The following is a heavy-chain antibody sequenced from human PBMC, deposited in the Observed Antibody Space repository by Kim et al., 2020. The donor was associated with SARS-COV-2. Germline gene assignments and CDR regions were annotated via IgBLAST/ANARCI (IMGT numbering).Heavy chain of an antibody. D-gene: IGHD3-10*01. Sequence: KDSQKVKGGVTITRDTSASTAYMELSSLRSEDTAVYYCARDQYYFNGMDVWGQGTTVTVSS. CDR3: ARDQYYFNGMDV. V-gene: IGHV1-3*01. J-gene: IGHJ6*02.